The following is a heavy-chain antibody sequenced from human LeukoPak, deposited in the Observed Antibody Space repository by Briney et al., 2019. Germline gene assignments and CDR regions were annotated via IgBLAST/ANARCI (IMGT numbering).Heavy chain of an antibody. Sequence: GGSLRLSCAASGFTFSSYAMHWVRQAPGKGLEWVAVISYDGSNKYYADSVKGRFTISRDNSKNTLYLQMHSLRAEDTAVYYCAREYGRGYSSSSEYYYYYMDVWGKGTTVTVSS. CDR2: ISYDGSNK. CDR1: GFTFSSYA. V-gene: IGHV3-30-3*01. CDR3: AREYGRGYSSSSEYYYYYMDV. D-gene: IGHD6-6*01. J-gene: IGHJ6*03.